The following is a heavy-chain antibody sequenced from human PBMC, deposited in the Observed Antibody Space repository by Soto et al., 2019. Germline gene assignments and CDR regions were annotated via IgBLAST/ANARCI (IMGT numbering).Heavy chain of an antibody. J-gene: IGHJ3*02. CDR3: ARSPAGITIFGVVRGHAFDI. V-gene: IGHV1-2*04. CDR2: INPNSGGT. Sequence: GASVKVSCKASGYTFTGYYMHWVRQAPGQGLEWMGWINPNSGGTNYAQKFQGWVTMTRDTSISTAYMELSRLRSDDTAVYYCARSPAGITIFGVVRGHAFDIWGQGTMVTVSS. CDR1: GYTFTGYY. D-gene: IGHD3-3*01.